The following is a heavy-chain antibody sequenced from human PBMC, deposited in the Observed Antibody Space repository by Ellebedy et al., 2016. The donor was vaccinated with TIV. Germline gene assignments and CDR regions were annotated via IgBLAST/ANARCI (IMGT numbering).Heavy chain of an antibody. J-gene: IGHJ4*02. V-gene: IGHV3-74*03. D-gene: IGHD3-10*01. Sequence: GGSLRLSXAASGFTFSTYYMHWVRQGPGEGLVWVSRINSDGSVIEYADSVKGRFTISRDNSKSTLYLQMNSLRAEDTAVYYCARDLHITMIRGVMAYWGQGTLVTVSS. CDR2: INSDGSVI. CDR3: ARDLHITMIRGVMAY. CDR1: GFTFSTYY.